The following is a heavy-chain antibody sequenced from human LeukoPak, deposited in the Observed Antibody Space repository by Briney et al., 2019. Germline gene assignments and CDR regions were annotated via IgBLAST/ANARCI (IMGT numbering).Heavy chain of an antibody. D-gene: IGHD4-11*01. J-gene: IGHJ4*02. CDR1: GGSISSNY. V-gene: IGHV4-59*01. Sequence: SETLSLTCTVSGGSISSNYWNWIRQPPGKGLEWIGYMYYSGSTNYNPSLKSRVTISVDTSKNQFSLKLGSVTAADTAVYYCARGDRYSNYHPFDYWGQGTLVTVSS. CDR2: MYYSGST. CDR3: ARGDRYSNYHPFDY.